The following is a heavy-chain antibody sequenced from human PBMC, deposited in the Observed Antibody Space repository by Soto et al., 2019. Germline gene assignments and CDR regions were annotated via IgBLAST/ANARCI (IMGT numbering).Heavy chain of an antibody. D-gene: IGHD3-10*01. Sequence: QVQLQESGPRLVKPLQTLSLTCTVSDGSITTGGYYWNWIRQHPEKGLEWIGYVHYSGSAYYNPSLKSRVSISVFTSKNQFSLKLSSVTAADTAVYYCARDSAGFYLDSWGQGTLVTVSS. J-gene: IGHJ4*02. CDR3: ARDSAGFYLDS. CDR1: DGSITTGGYY. V-gene: IGHV4-31*03. CDR2: VHYSGSA.